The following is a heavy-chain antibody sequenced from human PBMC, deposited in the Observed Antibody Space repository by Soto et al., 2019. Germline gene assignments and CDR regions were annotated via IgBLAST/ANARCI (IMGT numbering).Heavy chain of an antibody. V-gene: IGHV3-30*18. J-gene: IGHJ4*02. Sequence: GRCLRLSCAASGFTFSSYGMHWVRQAPGKGLEWVAVISYDGSNKYYADSVKGRFTISRDNSKNTLYLQMNSLRAEDTAVYYCAKGCGDYRRQGPLVPV. CDR3: AKGCGDY. CDR2: ISYDGSNK. CDR1: GFTFSSYG.